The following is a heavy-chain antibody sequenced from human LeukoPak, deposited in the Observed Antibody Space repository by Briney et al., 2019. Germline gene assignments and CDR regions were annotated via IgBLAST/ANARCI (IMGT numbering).Heavy chain of an antibody. CDR1: GGSISSYY. CDR3: ARSLRVGYYYYMDV. J-gene: IGHJ6*03. CDR2: IYTSGST. D-gene: IGHD5/OR15-5a*01. V-gene: IGHV4-4*07. Sequence: SVTLSLTCTVSGGSISSYYWSWIRRPAGKGLEWIGRIYTSGSTNYNPSLKSRVTMSVDTSKNQFSLKLSSVTAADTAVYYCARSLRVGYYYYMDVWGKGTTVTVSS.